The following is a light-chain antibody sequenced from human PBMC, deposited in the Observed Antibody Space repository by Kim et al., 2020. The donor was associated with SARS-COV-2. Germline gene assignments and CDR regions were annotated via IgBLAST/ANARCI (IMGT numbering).Light chain of an antibody. V-gene: IGLV3-1*01. CDR3: QARDSSTRWV. Sequence: SYELTQPPSVSVSPGQTASITCSGDKLGEKYACWYQQKPGQSPVLVIYQDSKRPSGIPERFSGSNSGNTATLTISGTQAMDEADYYCQARDSSTRWVFGGGTKLTVL. CDR2: QDS. J-gene: IGLJ3*02. CDR1: KLGEKY.